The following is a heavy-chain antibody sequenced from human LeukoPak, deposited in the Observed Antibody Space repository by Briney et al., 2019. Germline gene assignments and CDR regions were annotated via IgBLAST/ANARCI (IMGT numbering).Heavy chain of an antibody. Sequence: SETLSLTCTVSGGSISSSSYYWGWIRQPPGKGLEWIGSIYYSGSTYSNPSLTSRVTISVDPSKTHFSLKLSSVTAADTAVYYCASRLHYDFWSGYYTGRWGQGTLVTVSS. CDR3: ASRLHYDFWSGYYTGR. CDR2: IYYSGST. D-gene: IGHD3-3*01. V-gene: IGHV4-39*02. J-gene: IGHJ4*02. CDR1: GGSISSSSYY.